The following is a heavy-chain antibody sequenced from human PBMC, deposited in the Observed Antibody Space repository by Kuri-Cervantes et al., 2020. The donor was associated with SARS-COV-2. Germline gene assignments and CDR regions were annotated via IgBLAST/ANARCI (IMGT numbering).Heavy chain of an antibody. CDR2: IRSKANSYAT. D-gene: IGHD2-8*01. V-gene: IGHV3-73*01. J-gene: IGHJ4*02. CDR3: TRQGVDY. CDR1: GFTFSGSA. Sequence: GESLKISCAASGFTFSGSAMHWVRQASGKGLEWVGRIRSKANSYATAYAASVKGGFTISRDDSKNTAYLQMNSLKTEDTAVYYCTRQGVDYWGQGTLVTVSS.